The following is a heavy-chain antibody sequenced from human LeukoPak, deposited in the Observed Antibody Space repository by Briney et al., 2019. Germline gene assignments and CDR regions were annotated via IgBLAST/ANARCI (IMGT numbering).Heavy chain of an antibody. V-gene: IGHV1-69*13. CDR3: ARELERRYYYYGMDV. CDR2: IIPIFGTA. J-gene: IGHJ6*02. Sequence: SVKVSCKASGGTFSSYAISWVRQAPGQGLEWMGGIIPIFGTANYAQKFQGRVTITADESTSTAYMELSSLRSEDTAVYYCARELERRYYYYGMDVWGQWTTVTVSS. D-gene: IGHD1-1*01. CDR1: GGTFSSYA.